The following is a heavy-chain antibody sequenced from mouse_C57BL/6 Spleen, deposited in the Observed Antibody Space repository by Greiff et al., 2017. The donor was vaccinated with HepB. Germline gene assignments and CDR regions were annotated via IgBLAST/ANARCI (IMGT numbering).Heavy chain of an antibody. CDR3: AREATVVAPYYAMDY. J-gene: IGHJ4*01. CDR1: GYTFTSYW. Sequence: QVQLQQSGTELVKPGASVKLSCKASGYTFTSYWMHWVKQRPGQGLEWIGNINPSNGGTNYNEKFKSKATLTVDKSSSTAYMQLSSLTSEDSAVYYCAREATVVAPYYAMDYWGQGTSVTVSS. D-gene: IGHD1-1*01. CDR2: INPSNGGT. V-gene: IGHV1-53*01.